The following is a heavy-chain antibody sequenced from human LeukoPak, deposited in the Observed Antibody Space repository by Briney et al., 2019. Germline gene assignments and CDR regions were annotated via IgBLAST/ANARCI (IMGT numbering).Heavy chain of an antibody. J-gene: IGHJ5*02. Sequence: RGESLKISCKGSGYSFTSYWIGWVRQMPGKGLEWMGIIYPSDSDTRYSPSFQGQVTISVDKSISTAYLQWSSLKASDTAMYYCARKPLSGGNPNWSDPWGQGTLVTVSS. V-gene: IGHV5-51*01. CDR3: ARKPLSGGNPNWSDP. CDR1: GYSFTSYW. D-gene: IGHD4-23*01. CDR2: IYPSDSDT.